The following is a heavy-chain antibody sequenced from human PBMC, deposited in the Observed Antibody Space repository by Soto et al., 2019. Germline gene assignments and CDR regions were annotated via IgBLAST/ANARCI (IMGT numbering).Heavy chain of an antibody. V-gene: IGHV1-2*02. CDR2: INPATGAA. CDR3: ARGGGVGVAGSAAFDM. D-gene: IGHD3-3*01. CDR1: GYPVTAYY. J-gene: IGHJ3*02. Sequence: QLHLVQSGAVVKKPGASVTVSCSASGYPVTAYYMHWVRQAPGRGLEWMGGINPATGAAKYTQTFPGRVTMTRDTSTSTVFMELSGLASEDPAVFYFARGGGVGVAGSAAFDMWGQGTLVTVSS.